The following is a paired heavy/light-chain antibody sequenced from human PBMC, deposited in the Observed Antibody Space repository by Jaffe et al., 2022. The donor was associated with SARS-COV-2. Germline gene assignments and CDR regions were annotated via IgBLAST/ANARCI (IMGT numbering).Heavy chain of an antibody. CDR2: ISSSSSYI. CDR1: GFTFSSYS. CDR3: ASLRSVNVDTAMVRDRASYYYYGMDV. Sequence: EVQLVESGGGLVKPGGSLRLSCAASGFTFSSYSMNWVRQAPGKGLEWVSSISSSSSYIYYADSVKGRFTISRDNAKNSLYLQMNSLRAEDTAVYYCASLRSVNVDTAMVRDRASYYYYGMDVWGQGTTVTVSS. V-gene: IGHV3-21*01. D-gene: IGHD5-18*01. J-gene: IGHJ6*02.
Light chain of an antibody. CDR2: DDS. CDR3: QVWDSSSDHPGV. CDR1: NIGSKS. Sequence: SYVLTQPPSVSVAPGQTARITCGGNNIGSKSVHWYQQKPGQAPVLVVYDDSDRPSGIPERFSGSNSGNTATLTISRVEAGDEADYYCQVWDSSSDHPGVFGGGTKLTVL. J-gene: IGLJ3*02. V-gene: IGLV3-21*02.